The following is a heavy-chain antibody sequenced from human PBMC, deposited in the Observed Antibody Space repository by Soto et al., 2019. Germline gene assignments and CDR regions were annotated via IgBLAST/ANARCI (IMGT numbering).Heavy chain of an antibody. CDR1: GYTFINSG. J-gene: IGHJ4*02. CDR3: ARDLDSENYRRIDY. CDR2: ISVYNGYS. V-gene: IGHV1-18*01. Sequence: ASVKVSCKASGYTFINSGISWVRQAPGQGLEWMGWISVYNGYSDYAQKFQGRVTMTTDTFTNTAYMELRSLRSDDTAVYYCARDLDSENYRRIDYWGQGTQVTVSS. D-gene: IGHD3-22*01.